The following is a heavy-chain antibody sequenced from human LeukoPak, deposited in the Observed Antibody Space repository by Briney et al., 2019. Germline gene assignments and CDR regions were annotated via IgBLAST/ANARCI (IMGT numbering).Heavy chain of an antibody. Sequence: SGGSLRLSCAASGFTFDDYGMSWVRQAPGKGLEWVSGINWNGGSTGYADSVKGRFTISRDNAKNSLYLQMNSLRAEDTAVYYCARATPWGDRWYLGDAFDIWGQGTMVTVSS. CDR3: ARATPWGDRWYLGDAFDI. D-gene: IGHD4-23*01. CDR1: GFTFDDYG. V-gene: IGHV3-20*04. CDR2: INWNGGST. J-gene: IGHJ3*02.